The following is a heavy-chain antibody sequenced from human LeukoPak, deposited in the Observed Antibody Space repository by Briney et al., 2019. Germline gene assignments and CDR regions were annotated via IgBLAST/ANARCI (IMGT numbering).Heavy chain of an antibody. D-gene: IGHD5/OR15-5a*01. Sequence: SGRSLRLSCAASGFTFSSYAMHWVRQAPGKGLEWVAVISYDGSNKYCADSVKGRFTISRDNSKNTLYLQMNSLRAEDTAVYYCARDSTGMDVWGQGTTVTVSS. J-gene: IGHJ6*02. V-gene: IGHV3-30-3*01. CDR3: ARDSTGMDV. CDR1: GFTFSSYA. CDR2: ISYDGSNK.